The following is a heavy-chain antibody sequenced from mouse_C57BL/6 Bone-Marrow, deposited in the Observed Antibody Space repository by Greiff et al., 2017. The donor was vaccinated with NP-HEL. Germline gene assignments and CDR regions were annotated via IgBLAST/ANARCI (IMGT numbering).Heavy chain of an antibody. CDR1: GFNIKDYY. V-gene: IGHV14-2*01. J-gene: IGHJ2*01. D-gene: IGHD1-1*01. CDR2: IDPEDGET. CDR3: ASPHYGSSNYFDY. Sequence: EVQLVESGAELVKPGASVKLSCTASGFNIKDYYMHWVKQRTEQGLEWIGRIDPEDGETKYAPKFQGKAPITADTSSNTAYLQLSSLSSDDTAVYYCASPHYGSSNYFDYWGQGTTLTVSS.